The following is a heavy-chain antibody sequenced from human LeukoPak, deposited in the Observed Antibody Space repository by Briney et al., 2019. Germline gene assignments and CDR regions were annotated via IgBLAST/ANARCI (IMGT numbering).Heavy chain of an antibody. CDR2: IRYDGSNE. CDR1: GFTFSSYG. D-gene: IGHD6-13*01. J-gene: IGHJ4*02. Sequence: GGSLRLSCAASGFTFSSYGMHWVRQAPGKGLEWVAFIRYDGSNEYYGDSVKGRFTISRDSSKNTLYLQMNSLRAEDTAVYYCAKDAKFRYSSSWYYFDYWGQGTLVTVSP. V-gene: IGHV3-30*02. CDR3: AKDAKFRYSSSWYYFDY.